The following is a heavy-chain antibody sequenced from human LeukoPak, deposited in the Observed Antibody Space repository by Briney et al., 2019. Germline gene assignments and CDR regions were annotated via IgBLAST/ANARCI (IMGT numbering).Heavy chain of an antibody. Sequence: QTGGSLRLSCAASGFTFSSYAMSWVRQAPGKGLEWVSAISGSGGSTYYADSVKGRFTISRDNSKNTLYLQMNSLRAEDTAVYYCARVAGLTWWDLPDHWGQGTLVTVSS. CDR2: ISGSGGST. V-gene: IGHV3-23*01. J-gene: IGHJ4*02. D-gene: IGHD2-15*01. CDR1: GFTFSSYA. CDR3: ARVAGLTWWDLPDH.